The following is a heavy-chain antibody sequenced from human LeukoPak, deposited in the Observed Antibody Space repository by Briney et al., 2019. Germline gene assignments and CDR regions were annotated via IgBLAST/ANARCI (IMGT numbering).Heavy chain of an antibody. CDR3: ARTYYDILTGYNPYFDY. CDR1: GFTFSRFS. Sequence: GGSLRLSCAASGFTFSRFSMNWVRQAPGKGLEWVSSISSSSSFIYYADSVKGRFTISRDNAKNSLSLQMNSLRAEDTAVYYCARTYYDILTGYNPYFDYWGQGILVTVSS. J-gene: IGHJ4*02. D-gene: IGHD3-9*01. V-gene: IGHV3-21*01. CDR2: ISSSSSFI.